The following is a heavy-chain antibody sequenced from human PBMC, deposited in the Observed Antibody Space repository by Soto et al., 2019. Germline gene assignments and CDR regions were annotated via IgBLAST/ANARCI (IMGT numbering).Heavy chain of an antibody. V-gene: IGHV1-2*02. Sequence: QVQLVQSGAEVKKPGASLKVSCKASGYTFSGYYMHWVRQAPGQGLEWMGWINPNSGATSYAQKFQGRVTMTRATAISTAYLELSRLRSADTAVYVCGRAKKMIRGARETYYALDVWGQGTTVTVSS. CDR3: GRAKKMIRGARETYYALDV. J-gene: IGHJ6*02. CDR2: INPNSGAT. CDR1: GYTFSGYY. D-gene: IGHD3-10*01.